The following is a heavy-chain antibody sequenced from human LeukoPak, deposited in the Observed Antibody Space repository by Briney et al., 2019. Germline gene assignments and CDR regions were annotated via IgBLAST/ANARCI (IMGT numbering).Heavy chain of an antibody. CDR1: GFTFSSYS. CDR2: ISSSSSTI. V-gene: IGHV3-48*01. J-gene: IGHJ3*02. D-gene: IGHD2-15*01. Sequence: PGGSLRLSCAASGFTFSSYSMNWVRQAPGKGLEWVSYISSSSSTIYYADSVKGRFTISRDNAKNSLYLQMNSLRAEDTAVYYCAREVILSPRPDAFDIWGQGTMVTVSS. CDR3: AREVILSPRPDAFDI.